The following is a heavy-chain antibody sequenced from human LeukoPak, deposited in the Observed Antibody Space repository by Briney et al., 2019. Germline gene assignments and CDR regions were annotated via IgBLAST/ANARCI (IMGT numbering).Heavy chain of an antibody. Sequence: GESLKISCKGSGYSFTSYWIGWVRQMPGKGLEWMGIIYPGDSDTRYSPSSEGQVTISADKSISTAYLQWTSLKASDTAIYYCARQAGDRWSPFDYWGQGTRVTVSS. CDR1: GYSFTSYW. D-gene: IGHD2-15*01. J-gene: IGHJ4*02. CDR3: ARQAGDRWSPFDY. CDR2: IYPGDSDT. V-gene: IGHV5-51*01.